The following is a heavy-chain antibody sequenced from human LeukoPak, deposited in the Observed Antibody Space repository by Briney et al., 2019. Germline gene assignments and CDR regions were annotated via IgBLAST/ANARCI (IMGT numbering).Heavy chain of an antibody. CDR1: GFTFDDYG. Sequence: GGSLRLSCAASGFTFDDYGMSWVRQAPGKGLEWVSGINWNGGSTGYADSVKGRFTISRDNAKNSLYLQMNSLRAEDTALYYCARDYPTGFDYSNFIDYWGQGTLVTVSS. CDR3: ARDYPTGFDYSNFIDY. J-gene: IGHJ4*02. CDR2: INWNGGST. D-gene: IGHD4-11*01. V-gene: IGHV3-20*04.